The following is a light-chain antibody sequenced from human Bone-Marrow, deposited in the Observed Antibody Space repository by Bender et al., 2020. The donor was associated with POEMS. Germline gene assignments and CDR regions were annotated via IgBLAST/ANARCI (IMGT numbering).Light chain of an antibody. Sequence: QSALTQPPSASGSPGQSVTISCTGTSSDVGNYNYVSWYQQHPGKAPKVIIYEVTKRPSGVPDRFSGSKTGNTASLTVAGLQADDEAGYLCNTYTGNNYVHFGEGNKVTVL. V-gene: IGLV2-8*01. J-gene: IGLJ2*01. CDR1: SSDVGNYNY. CDR3: NTYTGNNYVH. CDR2: EVT.